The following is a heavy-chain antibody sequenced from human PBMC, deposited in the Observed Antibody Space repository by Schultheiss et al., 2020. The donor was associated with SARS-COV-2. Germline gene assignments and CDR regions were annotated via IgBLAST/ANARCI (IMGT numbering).Heavy chain of an antibody. CDR2: ISYDGSNK. Sequence: GGSLRLSCAASGFTFSSYAMHWVRQAPGKGLEWVAVISYDGSNKYYADSVKGRFTISRDNSKNTLYLQMNSRRAEDTAVYYCARDPGGYSYGPQYYFDYWGQGTLVTVSS. CDR1: GFTFSSYA. J-gene: IGHJ4*02. CDR3: ARDPGGYSYGPQYYFDY. D-gene: IGHD5-18*01. V-gene: IGHV3-30*04.